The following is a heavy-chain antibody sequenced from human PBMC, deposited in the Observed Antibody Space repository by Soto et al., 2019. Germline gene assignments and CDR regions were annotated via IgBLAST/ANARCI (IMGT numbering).Heavy chain of an antibody. V-gene: IGHV1-46*01. D-gene: IGHD6-13*01. Sequence: QVQLVQSGAAVREPGASVKVSCKTSGYNFVSNHIHWVRQTPAQGLEWMGIINPIDGSFSYAQKFRGRVTVTSDTPTSSVYMELRGLTPADTAVYFGARDLFGSWTIDYWGPGTLVTVSS. CDR2: INPIDGSF. CDR1: GYNFVSNH. J-gene: IGHJ4*02. CDR3: ARDLFGSWTIDY.